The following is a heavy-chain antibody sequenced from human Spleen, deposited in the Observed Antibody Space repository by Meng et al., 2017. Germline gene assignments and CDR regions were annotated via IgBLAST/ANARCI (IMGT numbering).Heavy chain of an antibody. CDR3: AKGVWNDKPFDY. CDR2: ISWDGGST. Sequence: GESLKISCAASGFTFDDYAMHWVRQAPGKGLEWVSLISWDGGSTYYADSVKGRFTISRDNSKNTLYVQMNSLRAEDTAVYYCAKGVWNDKPFDYWGQGTLVTVSS. J-gene: IGHJ4*02. V-gene: IGHV3-43D*03. CDR1: GFTFDDYA. D-gene: IGHD1-1*01.